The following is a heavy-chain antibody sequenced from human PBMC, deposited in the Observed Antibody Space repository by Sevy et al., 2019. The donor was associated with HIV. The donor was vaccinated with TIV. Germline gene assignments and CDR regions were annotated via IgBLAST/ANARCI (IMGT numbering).Heavy chain of an antibody. D-gene: IGHD5-12*01. CDR3: ARDRTDGYNPFGY. CDR1: GFTFSNYN. CDR2: ISRSSTAI. J-gene: IGHJ4*02. V-gene: IGHV3-48*01. Sequence: GGSLRLSCAASGFTFSNYNMNWVRQAPGKGLEWVSYISRSSTAIYYADSVKGRFAISRDNAKNSLFLQMDSLRAEDTAVYYCARDRTDGYNPFGYWGQGTLVTVSS.